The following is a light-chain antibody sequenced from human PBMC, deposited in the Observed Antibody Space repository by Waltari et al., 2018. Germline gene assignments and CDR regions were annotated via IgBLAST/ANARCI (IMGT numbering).Light chain of an antibody. V-gene: IGLV2-11*01. J-gene: IGLJ2*01. Sequence: QSALTQPRSVSGSPGQSVSISCTGTSRDVGGYNYVSCYRQHPGKAPTMIIFDVNKRPSGVPDRFSGSKSGNTASLTISGLQAEDEADYYCCPYAGTSSLTFGGGTQLTVL. CDR1: SRDVGGYNY. CDR2: DVN. CDR3: CPYAGTSSLT.